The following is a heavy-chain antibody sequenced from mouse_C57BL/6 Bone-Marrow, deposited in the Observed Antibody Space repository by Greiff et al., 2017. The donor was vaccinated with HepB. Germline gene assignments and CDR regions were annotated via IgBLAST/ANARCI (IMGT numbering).Heavy chain of an antibody. J-gene: IGHJ4*01. CDR3: ARGPMVTTNYAMDY. CDR2: SRNKANDYTT. Sequence: EVKLVESGGGLVQSGRSLRLSCATSGFTFSDFYMEWVRQAPGKGLEWIAASRNKANDYTTEYSASVKGRFIVSRDTSQSILYLQMNALRAEDTAIYYCARGPMVTTNYAMDYWGQGTSVTVSS. D-gene: IGHD2-2*01. CDR1: GFTFSDFY. V-gene: IGHV7-1*01.